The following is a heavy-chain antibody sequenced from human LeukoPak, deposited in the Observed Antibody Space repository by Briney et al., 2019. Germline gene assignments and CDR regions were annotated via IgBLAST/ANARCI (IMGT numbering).Heavy chain of an antibody. J-gene: IGHJ4*02. CDR3: ARGRSNFDY. V-gene: IGHV4-38-2*02. CDR2: ISPKGIT. D-gene: IGHD5-24*01. Sequence: SETLSLTCFVSGYAINIDYSWGWIRQSPGKGLEWIGVISPKGITHYNPSLRGRVTISEDTSKNQFSLKLSSVTAADTAVYCCARGRSNFDYWGQGTLVTVSS. CDR1: GYAINIDYS.